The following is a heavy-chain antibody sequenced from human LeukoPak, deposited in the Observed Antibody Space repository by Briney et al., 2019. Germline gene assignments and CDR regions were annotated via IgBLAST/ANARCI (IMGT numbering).Heavy chain of an antibody. CDR1: GYTFNTYG. J-gene: IGHJ5*02. D-gene: IGHD3-22*01. Sequence: ASVKVSCKTSGYTFNTYGIAWVRQAPGQGLEWMGWISAYNGNTNYAQNLQDRVTMTTDTSTTTAYMELRSLRSDDTAVHYCAREGSLYDSGNYYLSWFDPWGQGTLVTVSS. V-gene: IGHV1-18*01. CDR2: ISAYNGNT. CDR3: AREGSLYDSGNYYLSWFDP.